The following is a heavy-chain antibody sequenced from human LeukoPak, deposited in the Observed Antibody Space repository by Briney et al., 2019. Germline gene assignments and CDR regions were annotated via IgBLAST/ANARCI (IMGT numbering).Heavy chain of an antibody. CDR3: ARRPLWFGELGY. CDR1: GYTFTSYD. V-gene: IGHV1-8*01. D-gene: IGHD3-10*01. CDR2: MNPNSGKT. Sequence: ASVKVSCKASGYTFTSYDINWVRQATGQGLEWMGWMNPNSGKTGYAQKFQGRVTMTRNTSISTAYMELNSLTYDDTAVYYCARRPLWFGELGYWGQGTQLTVAS. J-gene: IGHJ4*02.